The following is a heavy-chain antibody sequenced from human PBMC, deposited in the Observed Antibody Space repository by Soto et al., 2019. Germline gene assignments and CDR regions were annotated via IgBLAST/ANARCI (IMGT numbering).Heavy chain of an antibody. CDR1: GFTFSSYA. V-gene: IGHV3-23*01. Sequence: GGCRRLSCAASGFTFSSYAMSWVRQAPGKGLEWVSSVTGSGGNTNYADSVRGRFSISRDNSKNALYLQMNSLRAEDTAVYYCARDLLSESNLYYYYGMDVWGQGTTVTV. J-gene: IGHJ6*02. CDR2: VTGSGGNT. CDR3: ARDLLSESNLYYYYGMDV. D-gene: IGHD2-15*01.